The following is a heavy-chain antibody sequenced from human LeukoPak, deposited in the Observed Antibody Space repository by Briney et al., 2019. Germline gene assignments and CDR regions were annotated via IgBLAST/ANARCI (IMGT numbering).Heavy chain of an antibody. CDR1: GYTFTNYF. J-gene: IGHJ5*02. V-gene: IGHV1-46*01. Sequence: ASVKVSCKASGYTFTNYFMHWVRQAPGQGLEWMGIINPRGGSTGYAQKFQGRITMTTDMTTRTVYMELSSLESEDTAVYYCARRDCVGDCYSNWFDPWGQGTLVTVSS. CDR3: ARRDCVGDCYSNWFDP. CDR2: INPRGGST. D-gene: IGHD2-21*02.